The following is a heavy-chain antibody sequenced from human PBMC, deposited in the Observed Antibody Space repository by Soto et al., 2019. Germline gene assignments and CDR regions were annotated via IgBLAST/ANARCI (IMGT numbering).Heavy chain of an antibody. CDR2: ISYDGSNK. Sequence: QVQLVESGGGVVQPGRSLRLSCAASGFTFSSYGMHWVRQAPGKGLEWVAVISYDGSNKYYADSVKGRFTISRDNSKNTLYLQMNSLRAEDTAVYYCAKDVLLWFGEVHDAFDIWGQGTMVTVSS. V-gene: IGHV3-30*18. D-gene: IGHD3-10*01. CDR3: AKDVLLWFGEVHDAFDI. J-gene: IGHJ3*02. CDR1: GFTFSSYG.